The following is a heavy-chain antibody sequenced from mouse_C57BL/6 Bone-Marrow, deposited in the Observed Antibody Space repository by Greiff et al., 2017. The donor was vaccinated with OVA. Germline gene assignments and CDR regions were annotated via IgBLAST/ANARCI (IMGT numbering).Heavy chain of an antibody. CDR2: IDPENGDT. V-gene: IGHV14-4*01. CDR3: KGYGSSYGWYFDV. Sequence: EVQLQQSGAELVRPGASVKLSCTASGFNIKDDYMHWVKQRPEQGLEWIGWIDPENGDTEYASKFQGTATITAETSSNTAYLQLSSLTSEDTAVYYCKGYGSSYGWYFDVWGTGTTVTVSS. CDR1: GFNIKDDY. D-gene: IGHD1-1*01. J-gene: IGHJ1*03.